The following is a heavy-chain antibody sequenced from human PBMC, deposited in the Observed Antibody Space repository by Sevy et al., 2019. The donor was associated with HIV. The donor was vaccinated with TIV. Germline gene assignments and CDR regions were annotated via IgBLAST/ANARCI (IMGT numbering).Heavy chain of an antibody. CDR3: AKPGAWFGESPDAFDI. CDR2: IWYDGSNK. J-gene: IGHJ3*02. D-gene: IGHD3-10*01. Sequence: GGSLRLSCAASGFTFSSYGMHWVRQAPGKGLEWVAVIWYDGSNKYYADSVKGRFTISRDNSKNTLYLQMNSLRAEDTAVYYCAKPGAWFGESPDAFDIWGQGTIVTVSS. CDR1: GFTFSSYG. V-gene: IGHV3-33*06.